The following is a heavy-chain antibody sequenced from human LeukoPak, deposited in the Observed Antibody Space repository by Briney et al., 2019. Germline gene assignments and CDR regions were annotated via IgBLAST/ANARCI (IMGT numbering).Heavy chain of an antibody. Sequence: GSLRLSCAASGFTFDDYAMHWVRQAPGKGLEWVSLISGDGGSTYYADSVKGRFTISRDNSKNTLYLQMNSLRAEDTAVYYCAIQQAYYYDSSGYYSFDYWGQGTLVAVSS. CDR3: AIQQAYYYDSSGYYSFDY. D-gene: IGHD3-22*01. CDR2: ISGDGGST. J-gene: IGHJ4*02. CDR1: GFTFDDYA. V-gene: IGHV3-43*02.